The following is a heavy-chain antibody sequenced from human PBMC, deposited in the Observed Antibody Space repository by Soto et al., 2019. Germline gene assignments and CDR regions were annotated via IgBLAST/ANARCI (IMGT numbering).Heavy chain of an antibody. Sequence: QPGGSPRLYCSASGFTFNNCAMSWVRQAPGKGLEWVSTISGRGGSTYYADSVKGRLTISRDNSKNTLFLQMNSLRAEDAAVYYCAKRFYREEDGYNFFDSWGQGTLVTVSS. V-gene: IGHV3-23*01. CDR1: GFTFNNCA. D-gene: IGHD5-12*01. CDR2: ISGRGGST. J-gene: IGHJ4*02. CDR3: AKRFYREEDGYNFFDS.